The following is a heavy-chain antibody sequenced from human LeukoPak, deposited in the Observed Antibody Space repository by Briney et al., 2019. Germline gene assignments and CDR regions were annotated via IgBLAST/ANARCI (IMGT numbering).Heavy chain of an antibody. D-gene: IGHD3-3*01. V-gene: IGHV1-2*02. Sequence: ASVKVSCKASGYTFTGYYMHWVRQAPGQGLEWMGWINPNSGGTNYAQKFQGRVTMTRDTSISTACMELSRLRSDDTAVYYCAASALYYDFWSGYYINWFDPWGQGTLVTVSS. J-gene: IGHJ5*02. CDR2: INPNSGGT. CDR3: AASALYYDFWSGYYINWFDP. CDR1: GYTFTGYY.